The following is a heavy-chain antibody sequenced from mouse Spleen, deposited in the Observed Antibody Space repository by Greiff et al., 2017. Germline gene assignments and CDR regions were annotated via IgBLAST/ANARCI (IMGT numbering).Heavy chain of an antibody. D-gene: IGHD2-4*01. Sequence: EVQLQESGPELVKPGASVKISCKASGYTFTDYNMHWVKQSHGKSLEWIGYIYPYNGGTGYNQKFKSKATLTVDNSSSTAYMELRSLTSEDSAVYYCARGDDYDDAMDYWGQGTSVTVSS. CDR3: ARGDDYDDAMDY. J-gene: IGHJ4*01. V-gene: IGHV1S29*02. CDR2: IYPYNGGT. CDR1: GYTFTDYN.